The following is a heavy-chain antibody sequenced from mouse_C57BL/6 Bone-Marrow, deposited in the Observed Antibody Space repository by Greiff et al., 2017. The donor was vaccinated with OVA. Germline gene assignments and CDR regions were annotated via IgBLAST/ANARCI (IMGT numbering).Heavy chain of an antibody. Sequence: QVQLQQPGAELVRPGTSVKLSCKASGYTFTSYWMHWVKQRPGQGLEWIGVIDPSDSYTNYNQKFKGKATLTVDTSSSTAYMQLSSLTSEDSAVYYCARERELSWFAYWGQGTLVTVSA. CDR3: ARERELSWFAY. CDR2: IDPSDSYT. J-gene: IGHJ3*01. V-gene: IGHV1-59*01. CDR1: GYTFTSYW.